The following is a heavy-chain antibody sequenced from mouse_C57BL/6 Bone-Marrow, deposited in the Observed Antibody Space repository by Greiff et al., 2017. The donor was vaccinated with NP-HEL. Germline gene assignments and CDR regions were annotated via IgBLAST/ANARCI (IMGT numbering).Heavy chain of an antibody. CDR2: IDPSDSYT. CDR1: GYTFTSYW. CDR3: ARETTVGPYYFDY. D-gene: IGHD1-1*01. J-gene: IGHJ2*01. V-gene: IGHV1-69*01. Sequence: QVHVKQPGAELVMPGASVKLSCKASGYTFTSYWMHWVKQRPGQGLEWIGEIDPSDSYTNYNQKFKGKSTLTVDKSSSTAYMQLSSLTSEDSAVYYCARETTVGPYYFDYWGQGTTLTVSS.